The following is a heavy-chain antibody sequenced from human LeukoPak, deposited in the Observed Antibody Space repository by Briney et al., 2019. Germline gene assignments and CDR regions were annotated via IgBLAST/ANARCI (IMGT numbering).Heavy chain of an antibody. CDR3: ASGPTLGTTHPYFDY. CDR2: INPSNGGT. V-gene: IGHV1-2*02. J-gene: IGHJ4*02. D-gene: IGHD1-1*01. Sequence: GASVKVSCKESGYTFIGYYIHWLRQAPGKGLEWMGWINPSNGGTNYAQRFQGRVAVTRDTSISTAYMEMSRLTFDDTAVYYCASGPTLGTTHPYFDYWGQGTLVTVSS. CDR1: GYTFIGYY.